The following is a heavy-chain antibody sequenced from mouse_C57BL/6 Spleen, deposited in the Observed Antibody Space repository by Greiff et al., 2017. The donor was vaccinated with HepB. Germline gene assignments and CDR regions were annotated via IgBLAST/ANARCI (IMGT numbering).Heavy chain of an antibody. D-gene: IGHD1-1*01. CDR1: GFTFSDYG. V-gene: IGHV5-17*01. J-gene: IGHJ2*01. CDR2: ISSGSSTI. Sequence: EVQLVESGGGLVKPGGSLKLSCAASGFTFSDYGMHWVRQAPEKGLEWVAYISSGSSTIYYADTVKGRFTISRDNAKNTLFLQMTSLRSEDTAMYYCARPRYYGSSYVGYWGQGTTLTVSS. CDR3: ARPRYYGSSYVGY.